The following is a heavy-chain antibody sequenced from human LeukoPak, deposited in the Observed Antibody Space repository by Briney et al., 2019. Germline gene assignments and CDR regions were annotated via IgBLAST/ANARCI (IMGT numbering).Heavy chain of an antibody. Sequence: PSETLCLTCTVSGDSIRNYYWSWIRQPAGKGLECIGRISANGDTNYNPSLNSRVTMSIDESRHQFSLKLNSVTAADTAVYYCAFSEVGTTKVFDYWGQGLVVTVSS. CDR3: AFSEVGTTKVFDY. CDR2: ISANGDT. CDR1: GDSIRNYY. D-gene: IGHD1-26*01. V-gene: IGHV4-4*07. J-gene: IGHJ4*01.